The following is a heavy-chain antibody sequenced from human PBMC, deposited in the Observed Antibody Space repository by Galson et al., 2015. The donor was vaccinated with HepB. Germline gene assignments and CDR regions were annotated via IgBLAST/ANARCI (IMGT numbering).Heavy chain of an antibody. CDR2: ISSSSSYI. J-gene: IGHJ3*02. CDR1: GFTFSNAW. Sequence: SLRLSCAASGFTFSNAWMNWVRQAPGKGLEWVSSISSSSSYIYYADSVKGRFTISRDNAKNSLYLQMNSLRAEDTAVYYCARSYYYDSSGYSGHQSQDNDAFDIWGQGTMVTVSS. CDR3: ARSYYYDSSGYSGHQSQDNDAFDI. D-gene: IGHD3-22*01. V-gene: IGHV3-21*01.